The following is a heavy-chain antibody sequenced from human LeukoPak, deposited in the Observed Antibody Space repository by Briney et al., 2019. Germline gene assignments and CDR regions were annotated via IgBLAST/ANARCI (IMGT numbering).Heavy chain of an antibody. CDR3: ARGRYVVVGGQRAFDI. CDR1: GGSISSGGYS. V-gene: IGHV4-30-2*01. Sequence: SETLSLTCAVSGGSISSGGYSWSWIRQPPGKGLEWIGYIYHSGSTNYNPSLKSRVTISVDTSKNQFSLKLSSVTAADTAVYYCARGRYVVVGGQRAFDIWGQGTMVTVSS. D-gene: IGHD1-26*01. J-gene: IGHJ3*02. CDR2: IYHSGST.